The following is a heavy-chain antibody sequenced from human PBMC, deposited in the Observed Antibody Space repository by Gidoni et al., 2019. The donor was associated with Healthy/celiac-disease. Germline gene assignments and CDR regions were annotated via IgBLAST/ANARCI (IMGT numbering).Heavy chain of an antibody. J-gene: IGHJ6*03. D-gene: IGHD6-19*01. Sequence: QVQLQQWGAGLLKPSETLSLTCAVYGGSFSGYYWSWIRQPPGKGLEWIGEINHSGSTNYNPSLKSRVTISVDTSKNQFSLKLSSVTAADTAVYYCARGDPGYSSGWTRLGYYMDVWGKGTTVTVSS. CDR3: ARGDPGYSSGWTRLGYYMDV. V-gene: IGHV4-34*01. CDR1: GGSFSGYY. CDR2: INHSGST.